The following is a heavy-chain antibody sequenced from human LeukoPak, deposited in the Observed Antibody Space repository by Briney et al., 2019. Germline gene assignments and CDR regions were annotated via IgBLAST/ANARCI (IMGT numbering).Heavy chain of an antibody. V-gene: IGHV5-51*01. CDR3: ARLGWYIDY. CDR1: GYSFTNYW. Sequence: GASLKISCKGSGYSFTNYWIGWVRQMPGKGLEWMGVIYPGDSDTRYSPSFQGQVSISADKSISTAYLQWTSLKASDTAMYYCARLGWYIDYWGQGTLLTVSS. D-gene: IGHD6-19*01. J-gene: IGHJ4*02. CDR2: IYPGDSDT.